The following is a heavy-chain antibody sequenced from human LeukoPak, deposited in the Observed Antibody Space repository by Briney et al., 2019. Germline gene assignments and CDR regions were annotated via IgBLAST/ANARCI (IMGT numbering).Heavy chain of an antibody. CDR3: AKDIKGSIAAAEGEAFDI. D-gene: IGHD6-13*01. J-gene: IGHJ3*02. CDR2: KYNSGST. V-gene: IGHV4-59*02. Sequence: PSETLSLTCTVSGGSVSSYYWSWIRQPPGKGLEWIGYKYNSGSTNYNPSLKSRVTISVDTSKNQFSLKLSSVTAADTAVYYCAKDIKGSIAAAEGEAFDIWGQGTMVTVSS. CDR1: GGSVSSYY.